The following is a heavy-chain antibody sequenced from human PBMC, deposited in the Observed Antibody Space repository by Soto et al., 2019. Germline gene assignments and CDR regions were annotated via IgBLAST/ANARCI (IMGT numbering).Heavy chain of an antibody. CDR1: GASISSSY. Sequence: SETLSLTCGGSGASISSSYWSWIRQPPGKGLEWIAYLHYSGSTNYNPSLKSRLTISEDTSKNQFSLKLSSVTAADTAVYYCVRDTATSGYFDSWGQG. CDR2: LHYSGST. CDR3: VRDTATSGYFDS. D-gene: IGHD2-15*01. V-gene: IGHV4-59*01. J-gene: IGHJ4*02.